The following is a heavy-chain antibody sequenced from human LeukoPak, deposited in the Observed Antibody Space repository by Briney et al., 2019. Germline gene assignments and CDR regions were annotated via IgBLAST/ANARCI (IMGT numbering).Heavy chain of an antibody. J-gene: IGHJ4*02. CDR2: ISWNSGSI. CDR1: GFTFDDYA. Sequence: GRSLRLSCAASGFTFDDYAMHWVRQAPGKGLEWVSGISWNSGSIGYADSVEGRFTISRDNAKNSLYLQMNSLRAEDTALYYCAKALEVTGFFDYWGQGTLVTVSS. D-gene: IGHD2-21*02. V-gene: IGHV3-9*01. CDR3: AKALEVTGFFDY.